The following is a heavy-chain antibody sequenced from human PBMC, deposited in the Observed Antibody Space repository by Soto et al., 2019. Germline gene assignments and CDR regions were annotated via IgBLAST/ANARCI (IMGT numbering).Heavy chain of an antibody. J-gene: IGHJ5*02. CDR3: ARGGLWFGDRWFDP. D-gene: IGHD3-10*01. Sequence: QVQLQQWGAGLLKPSETLSLTCAVYGGSFSGYYCSWIRQPPGKGLEWIGELNHSGSTNYNPSLKSRVTISVDTSKNQFSLKLSSVTAADTAVYYCARGGLWFGDRWFDPWGQGTLVTVSS. V-gene: IGHV4-34*01. CDR2: LNHSGST. CDR1: GGSFSGYY.